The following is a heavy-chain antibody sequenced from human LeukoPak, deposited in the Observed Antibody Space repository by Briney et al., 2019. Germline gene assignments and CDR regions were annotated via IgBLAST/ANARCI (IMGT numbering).Heavy chain of an antibody. CDR3: AKLNFWSNSYAAPFDS. CDR2: IKQDGSEG. V-gene: IGHV3-7*01. J-gene: IGHJ4*02. Sequence: PGGSLRLSCAASKFFFHGYWMSWVRQAPGKGLEWVANIKQDGSEGYYMDSVKGRFTISRDNAKNLLFLQMNSLRPDDTAVYYFAKLNFWSNSYAAPFDSWGQGSLVTVSS. CDR1: KFFFHGYW. D-gene: IGHD3-16*01.